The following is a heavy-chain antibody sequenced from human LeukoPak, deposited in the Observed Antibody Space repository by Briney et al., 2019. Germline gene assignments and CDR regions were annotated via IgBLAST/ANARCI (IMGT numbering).Heavy chain of an antibody. CDR3: ARDPGYYDSSGYLDY. CDR1: GFTFDDYA. D-gene: IGHD3-22*01. V-gene: IGHV3-30-3*01. CDR2: ISYDGSNK. Sequence: PGGSLRLSCAASGFTFDDYAMHWVRQAPGKGLEWVAVISYDGSNKYYADSVKGRFTISRDNSKNTLYLQMNSLRAEDTAVYYCARDPGYYDSSGYLDYWGQGTLVTVSS. J-gene: IGHJ4*02.